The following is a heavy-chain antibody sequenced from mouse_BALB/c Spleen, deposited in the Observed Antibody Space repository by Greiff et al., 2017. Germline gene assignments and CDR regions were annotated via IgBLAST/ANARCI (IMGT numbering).Heavy chain of an antibody. J-gene: IGHJ2*01. D-gene: IGHD4-1*01. V-gene: IGHV5-9-4*01. CDR1: GFTFSSYA. CDR2: ISSGGSYT. CDR3: ARGGLGIDY. Sequence: EVMLVESGGGLVKPGGSLKLSCAASGFTFSSYAMSWVRQSPEKRLEWVAEISSGGSYTYYPDTVTGRFTISRDNAKNTLYLEMSSLRSEDTAMYYCARGGLGIDYWGQGTTLTVSS.